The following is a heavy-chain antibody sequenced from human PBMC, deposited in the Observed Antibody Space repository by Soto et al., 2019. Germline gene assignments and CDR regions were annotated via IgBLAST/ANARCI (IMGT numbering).Heavy chain of an antibody. CDR3: ARVASSGYYDSSGYYPFDY. J-gene: IGHJ4*02. CDR1: GFTFSSYW. V-gene: IGHV3-74*01. CDR2: INSDGSST. D-gene: IGHD3-22*01. Sequence: GGSLRLSCAASGFTFSSYWMHWVRQAPGKGLVWVSRINSDGSSTSYADSVKGRFTISRDNAKNMLDLQMNSLRAEDTAVYYCARVASSGYYDSSGYYPFDYWGQGTLVTVS.